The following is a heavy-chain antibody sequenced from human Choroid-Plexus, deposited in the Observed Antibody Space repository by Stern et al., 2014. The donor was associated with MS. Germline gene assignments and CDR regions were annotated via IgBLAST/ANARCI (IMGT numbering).Heavy chain of an antibody. CDR3: AKWPHHIAVAGTRYFQH. CDR2: ISGRGGPP. V-gene: IGHV3-23*04. D-gene: IGHD6-19*01. Sequence: EVQLVESGGGLVQPGGSLRLSCAASGFSFSTYAMSWVRQTPGKGLQWVSVISGRGGPPYSAAPVKGRFTISRDNSKNTLYLQMERLRADDTAVYYCAKWPHHIAVAGTRYFQHWGQGTLVTVSS. J-gene: IGHJ1*01. CDR1: GFSFSTYA.